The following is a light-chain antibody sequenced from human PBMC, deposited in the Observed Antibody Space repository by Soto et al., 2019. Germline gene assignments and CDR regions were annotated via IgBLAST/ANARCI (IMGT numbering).Light chain of an antibody. CDR3: QQYGTSPIT. Sequence: ENVLTQSPGTLSLSPGERATLSCRASQTVSSYLTCYQQKPGQAPRLLISGASRRATGIPDRFSGSGSGTDFTITISRLEPEDFALYYWQQYGTSPITFGQGTRLEIK. CDR2: GAS. CDR1: QTVSSY. V-gene: IGKV3-20*01. J-gene: IGKJ5*01.